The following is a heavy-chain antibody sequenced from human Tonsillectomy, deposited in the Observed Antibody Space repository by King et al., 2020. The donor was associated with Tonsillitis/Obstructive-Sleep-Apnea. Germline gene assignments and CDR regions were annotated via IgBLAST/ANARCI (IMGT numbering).Heavy chain of an antibody. V-gene: IGHV6-1*01. Sequence: VQLQQSGPGLVKPSQTLSLTCAISGDSVSSNTAAWNLIRQSPSRGLEWLGRSYYRSTWLNDYAVSVKSRITINPDKSKNQLSLPLNSVTPEETAVYYWARAADIVATLSWFDPWGQGTLVTVSS. D-gene: IGHD5-12*01. J-gene: IGHJ5*02. CDR1: GDSVSSNTAA. CDR3: ARAADIVATLSWFDP. CDR2: SYYRSTWLN.